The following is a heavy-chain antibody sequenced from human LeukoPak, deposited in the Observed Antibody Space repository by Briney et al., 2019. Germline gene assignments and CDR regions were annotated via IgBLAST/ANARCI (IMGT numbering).Heavy chain of an antibody. V-gene: IGHV4-61*02. D-gene: IGHD4-17*01. CDR2: IYTSGST. J-gene: IGHJ4*02. CDR3: AREGYGDPLDY. CDR1: GGSISSGSYY. Sequence: SQTLSLTCTVSGGSISSGSYYWSWIWQPAGKGLEWIGRIYTSGSTNYNPSLKSRVTISVDTSKNQFSLKLSSVTAADTAVYYCAREGYGDPLDYWGQGTLVTVSS.